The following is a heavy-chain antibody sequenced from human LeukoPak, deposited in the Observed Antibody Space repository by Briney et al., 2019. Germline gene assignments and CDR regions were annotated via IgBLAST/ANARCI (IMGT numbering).Heavy chain of an antibody. Sequence: GRSLRLSCAASGFTFSSYAMHWVRQAPGKGLEWVAVISYDGSNKYYADSVKGRFTISRDNSKNTLHLQMNSLRDDDTAVYYCAKGGSSWSEFDYWGQGTLVAVSS. D-gene: IGHD6-13*01. CDR3: AKGGSSWSEFDY. J-gene: IGHJ4*02. CDR1: GFTFSSYA. V-gene: IGHV3-30*04. CDR2: ISYDGSNK.